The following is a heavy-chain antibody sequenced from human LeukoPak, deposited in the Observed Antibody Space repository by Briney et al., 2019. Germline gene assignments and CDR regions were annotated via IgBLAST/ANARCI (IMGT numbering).Heavy chain of an antibody. V-gene: IGHV3-30*04. D-gene: IGHD5-24*01. J-gene: IGHJ6*02. CDR1: GFTFSSYA. CDR3: ARALGRLQPYFYHYGMDV. CDR2: ISYDGSNK. Sequence: GRSLRLSCAASGFTFSSYAMHWVRQAPGKGLEWVAVISYDGSNKYYADSVKGRFTISRDNAKNSLYLQVNSLRAEDTAVYYCARALGRLQPYFYHYGMDVWGQGTTVTVSS.